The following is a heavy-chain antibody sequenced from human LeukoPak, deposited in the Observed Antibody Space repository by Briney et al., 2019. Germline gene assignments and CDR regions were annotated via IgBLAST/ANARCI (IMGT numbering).Heavy chain of an antibody. CDR3: ARDRSYSSDY. CDR2: INGDGSST. CDR1: GFTFSSCW. Sequence: GGSLRLSCAASGFTFSSCWMHWVRQAPGKGLVWVSRINGDGSSTSNADSVKGRFTISRDNAKNTLYLQMNSLRAEDTAVYYCARDRSYSSDYWGQGTLVIVSS. D-gene: IGHD6-13*01. J-gene: IGHJ4*02. V-gene: IGHV3-74*01.